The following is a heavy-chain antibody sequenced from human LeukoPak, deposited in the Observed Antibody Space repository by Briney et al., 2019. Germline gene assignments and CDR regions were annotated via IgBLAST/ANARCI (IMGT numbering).Heavy chain of an antibody. Sequence: GGSLRLSXAASGFTFSTFSMNWVRQAPGKGLEWVSFISSSSSYIYYADSVKGRFTISRDNAKNSLYLQMNSLRAEDTAVYYCARGGKPFDYWGQGTLVTVSS. CDR3: ARGGKPFDY. CDR2: ISSSSSYI. CDR1: GFTFSTFS. J-gene: IGHJ4*02. D-gene: IGHD1-1*01. V-gene: IGHV3-21*01.